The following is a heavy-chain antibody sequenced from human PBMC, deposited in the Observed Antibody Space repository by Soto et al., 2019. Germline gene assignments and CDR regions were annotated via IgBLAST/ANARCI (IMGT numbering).Heavy chain of an antibody. D-gene: IGHD3-10*02. V-gene: IGHV3-23*01. CDR1: GFTFSSYA. CDR2: ISGSGGST. CDR3: AKDNDRGVINYFDY. Sequence: GGSLRLSCAASGFTFSSYAMSWVRQAPGKGLEWVSAISGSGGSTYYADTVKGRFTISRDNSKNTPYLQMNSLRAEDSAVYYCAKDNDRGVINYFDYWGQGTLVTVSS. J-gene: IGHJ4*02.